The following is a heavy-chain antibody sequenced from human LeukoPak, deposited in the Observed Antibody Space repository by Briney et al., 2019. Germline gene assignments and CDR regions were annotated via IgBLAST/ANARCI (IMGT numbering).Heavy chain of an antibody. CDR1: GFTFSSYS. J-gene: IGHJ4*02. D-gene: IGHD6-19*01. Sequence: GGSLRLSSAASGFTFSSYSMNWVRQAPGKGLEWVSSISSSSSYIYYADSVKGRFTISRDNAKNSLYLQMNSLRAEDTAVYYCARDKKEWQWVSDLDYWGQGTLVTVSS. V-gene: IGHV3-21*01. CDR3: ARDKKEWQWVSDLDY. CDR2: ISSSSSYI.